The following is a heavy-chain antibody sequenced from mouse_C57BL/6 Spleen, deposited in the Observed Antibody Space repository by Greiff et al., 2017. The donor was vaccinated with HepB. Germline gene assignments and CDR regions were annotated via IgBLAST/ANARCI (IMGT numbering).Heavy chain of an antibody. V-gene: IGHV1-59*01. CDR1: GYTFTSYW. CDR2: IDPSDSYT. J-gene: IGHJ4*01. CDR3: ASGSYYYAMDY. Sequence: VQLQQSGAELVRPGTSVKLSCTASGYTFTSYWMHWVKQRPGQGLEWIGVIDPSDSYTNYNQKFKGKATFTVDTSSNTTYIQISNLTSEDSAVYYGASGSYYYAMDYWGQGTSVTVSS.